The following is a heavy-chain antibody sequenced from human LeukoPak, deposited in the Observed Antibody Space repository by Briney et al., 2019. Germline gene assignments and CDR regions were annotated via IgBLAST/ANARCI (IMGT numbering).Heavy chain of an antibody. CDR3: ARGMDYDFWSGYYWRLQPFWFDY. CDR1: GFTFSSYS. V-gene: IGHV3-21*01. J-gene: IGHJ4*02. D-gene: IGHD3-3*01. Sequence: GGSLRLSCAASGFTFSSYSMNWVRQAPGKGLEWVSSISSSSSYIYYADPVKGRFTISRDNAKNSLYLQMNSLRAEDTAVYYCARGMDYDFWSGYYWRLQPFWFDYWGQGTLVTVSS. CDR2: ISSSSSYI.